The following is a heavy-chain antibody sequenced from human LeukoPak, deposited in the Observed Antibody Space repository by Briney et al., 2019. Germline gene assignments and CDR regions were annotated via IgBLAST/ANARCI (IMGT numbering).Heavy chain of an antibody. CDR2: LDLEDGEI. D-gene: IGHD3/OR15-3a*01. CDR3: ARGSNLYDF. J-gene: IGHJ4*02. V-gene: IGHV1-24*01. CDR1: GYSLIELA. Sequence: GASVKVSCKVSGYSLIELAMHWVRQAPGEGLEWMGGLDLEDGEIIVAQKFQGRVTLTGDTSTDTACMELSSLRSEDTGVYYCARGSNLYDFWGQGTLITVSS.